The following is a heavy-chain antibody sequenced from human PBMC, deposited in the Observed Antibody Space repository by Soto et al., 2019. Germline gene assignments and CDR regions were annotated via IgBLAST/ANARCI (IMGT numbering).Heavy chain of an antibody. J-gene: IGHJ5*02. V-gene: IGHV4-4*07. D-gene: IGHD1-26*01. CDR2: IYATGDT. Sequence: SSETLSLTCNVSGASLSRYYWSWIRQPPGKGLEWIGRIYATGDTDYNPSLKSRISMSVDMSKKQFSLTLRSVTAADTAIYYCVRDGTKNLRDRFEPWGRGILVTVSS. CDR3: VRDGTKNLRDRFEP. CDR1: GASLSRYY.